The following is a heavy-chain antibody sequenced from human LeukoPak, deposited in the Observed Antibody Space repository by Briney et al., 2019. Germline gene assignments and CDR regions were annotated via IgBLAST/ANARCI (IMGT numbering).Heavy chain of an antibody. CDR2: INPRGGST. CDR3: ARIKIDYAPITLRPIYYFDY. D-gene: IGHD3-16*01. Sequence: GASVKVSCKASGYTFIEYHLHWVRQAPGQGLEWMGIINPRGGSTTYAQKFQGRLTMTRDTSTSTVYMELSSLTSEDTAVYYCARIKIDYAPITLRPIYYFDYWGQGTLVTVSS. CDR1: GYTFIEYH. J-gene: IGHJ4*02. V-gene: IGHV1-46*01.